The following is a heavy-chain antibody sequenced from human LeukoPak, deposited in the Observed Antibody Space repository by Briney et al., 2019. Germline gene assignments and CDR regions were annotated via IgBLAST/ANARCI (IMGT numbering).Heavy chain of an antibody. CDR3: ARRAGAYSHPYDY. CDR2: IYSGGST. CDR1: GFTFSNHA. D-gene: IGHD4/OR15-4a*01. J-gene: IGHJ4*02. Sequence: GGSLRLSCAASGFTFSNHAMNWVRQAPGKGLEWVSFIYSGGSTHYSDSVKGRFTISRDNSKNTLYLQMNSLRAEDTAVYYCARRAGAYSHPYDYWGQGTLVTVSS. V-gene: IGHV3-53*01.